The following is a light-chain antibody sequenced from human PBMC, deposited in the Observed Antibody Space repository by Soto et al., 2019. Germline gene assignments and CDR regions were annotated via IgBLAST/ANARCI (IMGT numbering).Light chain of an antibody. CDR1: QSVSSY. CDR3: QQRSNWPWT. Sequence: EIMLPQSPATRLLPQGARATLSCRASQSVSSYLAWYQQKPGQAPRLLIYDASNRATGIPARFSGSGSGTDFTLTISSLEPEDFAVYYCQQRSNWPWTFGQGTKVDIK. CDR2: DAS. V-gene: IGKV3-11*01. J-gene: IGKJ1*01.